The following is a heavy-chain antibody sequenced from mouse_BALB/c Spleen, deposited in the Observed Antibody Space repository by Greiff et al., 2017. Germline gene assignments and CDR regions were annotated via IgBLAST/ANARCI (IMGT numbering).Heavy chain of an antibody. J-gene: IGHJ4*01. Sequence: VTLKVSGAELVKPGASVKLSCTASGFNIKDTYMHWVKQRPEQGLEWIGRIDPANGNTKYDPKFQGKATITADTSSNTAYLQLSSLTSEDTAVYYCASGAMDYWGQGTSVTVSS. CDR2: IDPANGNT. V-gene: IGHV14-3*02. CDR1: GFNIKDTY. D-gene: IGHD3-2*02. CDR3: ASGAMDY.